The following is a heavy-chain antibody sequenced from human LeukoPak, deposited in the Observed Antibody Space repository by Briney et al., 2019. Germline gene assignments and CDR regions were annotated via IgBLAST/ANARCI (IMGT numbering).Heavy chain of an antibody. J-gene: IGHJ4*02. CDR1: GFTFSRYW. Sequence: GGSLRLSCTASGFTFSRYWMSWVRQVPGKGPEFVANIKEDGSEKSYVDFVKGRFTISRDKSTNTLFLQMSSLRAENSAIYFCARALDTYGYMRFAYWGQGTLVTVSS. CDR2: IKEDGSEK. D-gene: IGHD5-18*01. V-gene: IGHV3-7*03. CDR3: ARALDTYGYMRFAY.